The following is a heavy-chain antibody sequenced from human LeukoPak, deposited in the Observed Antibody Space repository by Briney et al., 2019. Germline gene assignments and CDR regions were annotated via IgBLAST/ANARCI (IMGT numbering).Heavy chain of an antibody. J-gene: IGHJ3*01. CDR3: ARGGGGAFDF. CDR1: GGSFSGYY. Sequence: SETLSLTCAVYGGSFSGYYWSWIRQPPGKGLEWIGEINHSGSTNYNPSLKSRVTISVETSKNQFSLKLSSVTAADTAVYYCARGGGGAFDFWGQGAMVTVSS. D-gene: IGHD4-23*01. V-gene: IGHV4-34*01. CDR2: INHSGST.